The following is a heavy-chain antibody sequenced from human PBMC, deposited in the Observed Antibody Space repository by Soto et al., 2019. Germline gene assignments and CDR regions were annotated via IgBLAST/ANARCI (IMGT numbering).Heavy chain of an antibody. Sequence: GESLKISCKGSGKTFTNYWIGWVRQMPGEGLQWMGIIYVGDSHARYSPSFQGQVTISSDKSVSTAYLQWSSLKASDTAMYYCVGGPTYWYSDLWGRGTLVTVSS. CDR2: IYVGDSHA. V-gene: IGHV5-51*01. CDR3: VGGPTYWYSDL. D-gene: IGHD2-15*01. J-gene: IGHJ2*01. CDR1: GKTFTNYW.